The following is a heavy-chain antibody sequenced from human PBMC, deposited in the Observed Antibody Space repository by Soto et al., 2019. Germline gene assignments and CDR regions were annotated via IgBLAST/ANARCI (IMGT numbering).Heavy chain of an antibody. D-gene: IGHD7-27*01. CDR3: TRANWYSEY. CDR1: GGSINNHY. Sequence: QVQLQESGPGLVKPSETLSLTCTVSGGSINNHYWSWIRQPPGKGLEWLGYVYYNGITNYNPSLKSRVTMSADTTKNQLSLKLTSLTAADTAIYYCTRANWYSEYWGQGTLVTVSS. V-gene: IGHV4-59*11. J-gene: IGHJ4*02. CDR2: VYYNGIT.